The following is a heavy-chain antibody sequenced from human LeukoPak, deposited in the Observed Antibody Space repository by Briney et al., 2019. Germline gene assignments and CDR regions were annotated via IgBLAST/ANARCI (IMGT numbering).Heavy chain of an antibody. CDR2: INHSGST. Sequence: SETLSLTCAVSGGSISSGGYSWSWIRQPPGKGLEWIGEINHSGSTNYNPSLKSRVTISVDTSKNQFSLKLSSVTAADTAVYYCARGRGRQQLNWGQGTLVTVSS. J-gene: IGHJ4*02. V-gene: IGHV4-34*01. CDR3: ARGRGRQQLN. D-gene: IGHD6-13*01. CDR1: GGSISSGGYS.